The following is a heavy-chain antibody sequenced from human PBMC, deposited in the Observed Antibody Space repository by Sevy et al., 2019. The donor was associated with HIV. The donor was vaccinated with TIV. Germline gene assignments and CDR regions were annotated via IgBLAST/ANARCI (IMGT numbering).Heavy chain of an antibody. J-gene: IGHJ4*02. CDR1: GFTFSNYG. CDR3: AKDLTVRYTSSSGDFDY. CDR2: IRFDASTK. V-gene: IGHV3-30*02. Sequence: GGSLRLSCAASGFTFSNYGMHWVRQAPGKGLEWVALIRFDASTKYYKDSVKGRFTVSRDNAKNILYLQMNSLRPEDTAVYYCAKDLTVRYTSSSGDFDYWGQGTLVTVSS. D-gene: IGHD6-6*01.